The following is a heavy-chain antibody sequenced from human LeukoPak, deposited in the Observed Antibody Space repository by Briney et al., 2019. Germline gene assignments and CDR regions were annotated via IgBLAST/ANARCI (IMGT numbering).Heavy chain of an antibody. D-gene: IGHD6-13*01. CDR2: ISYDGTNK. V-gene: IGHV3-33*08. J-gene: IGHJ4*02. CDR3: ATTGGSWYDGSFDY. CDR1: GFIFSGSA. Sequence: GRSLRLSCAASGFIFSGSAMHWVRQAPGKGLEWVAVISYDGTNKYYADSVKGRFTISRDNSKNTVYLQLNSLRAEDTAVYYCATTGGSWYDGSFDYWGQGTLVTVSS.